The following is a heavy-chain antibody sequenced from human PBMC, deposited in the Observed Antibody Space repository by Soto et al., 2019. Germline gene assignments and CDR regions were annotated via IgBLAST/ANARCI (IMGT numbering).Heavy chain of an antibody. V-gene: IGHV1-69*05. CDR3: ARAGSSGYYPYYFDY. Sequence: SVKVSCKASGGTFSSYSISWVRQAPGQGLEWMGGIIPIFGTANYADSVKGRFTISRDNAKNTLYLQMNSLRAEDTAVYYCARAGSSGYYPYYFDYWGQGTLVTVSS. J-gene: IGHJ4*01. D-gene: IGHD3-22*01. CDR2: IIPIFGTA. CDR1: GGTFSSYS.